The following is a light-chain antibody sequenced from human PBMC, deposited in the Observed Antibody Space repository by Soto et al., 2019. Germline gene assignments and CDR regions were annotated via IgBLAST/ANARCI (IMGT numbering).Light chain of an antibody. V-gene: IGKV1-5*01. CDR2: DAS. CDR1: QSISSW. CDR3: QQYNSYSRT. J-gene: IGKJ1*01. Sequence: DIQMTQSPSTLSASVGDRVTITCRASQSISSWLAWYQQKPGKAPKLLIYDASSLESGGPSRFSGSGSGTEFTLTISSLQPDDIATYYCQQYNSYSRTFGQGTKVEIK.